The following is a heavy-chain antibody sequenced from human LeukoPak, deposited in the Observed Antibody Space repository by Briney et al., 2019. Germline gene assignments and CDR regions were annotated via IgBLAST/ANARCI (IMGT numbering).Heavy chain of an antibody. V-gene: IGHV3-74*01. Sequence: PGGSLRLSCAASGVTLSSYGMHWVRQTPGKGLVWVSRINPDGSGTSHADSVKGRFTISRDNAKNTLYLQMNSLRAEDTAVYYCARDSGSGSYSGYWGLGTLVTVSS. CDR1: GVTLSSYG. CDR2: INPDGSGT. D-gene: IGHD3-10*01. J-gene: IGHJ4*02. CDR3: ARDSGSGSYSGY.